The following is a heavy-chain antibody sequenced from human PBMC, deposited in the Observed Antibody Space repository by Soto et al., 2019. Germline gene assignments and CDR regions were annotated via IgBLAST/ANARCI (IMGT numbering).Heavy chain of an antibody. Sequence: SETLSLTCTVSGGSMSSNYWTCIRQSPGKGLEWIGYIYYTGSTKYNPSLKSRVTISLDTSKNQFSLRLTSVTSADTAVYYCARGGSYGDFFDYWGQGAQVTVSS. CDR2: IYYTGST. V-gene: IGHV4-59*01. CDR1: GGSMSSNY. J-gene: IGHJ4*02. CDR3: ARGGSYGDFFDY. D-gene: IGHD4-17*01.